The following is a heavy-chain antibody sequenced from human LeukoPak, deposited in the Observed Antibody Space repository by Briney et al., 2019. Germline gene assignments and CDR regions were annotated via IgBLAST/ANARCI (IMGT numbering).Heavy chain of an antibody. CDR3: ARVRYYYDSSGPVDY. CDR1: GDSISSSSYY. J-gene: IGHJ4*02. D-gene: IGHD3-22*01. V-gene: IGHV4-39*07. Sequence: SETLSLTCTVSGDSISSSSYYWGWIRQPPGKGLEWIGSIYYSGSTYYNPSLKSRVTISVDTSKNQFSLKLSSVTAADTAVYYCARVRYYYDSSGPVDYWGQGTLVTVSS. CDR2: IYYSGST.